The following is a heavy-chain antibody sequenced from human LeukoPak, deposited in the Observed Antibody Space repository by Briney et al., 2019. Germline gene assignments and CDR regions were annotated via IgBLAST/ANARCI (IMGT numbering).Heavy chain of an antibody. Sequence: ASVKVSCKASGYTFTSYGISWVRQAPGQGREWMGWISAYNGNTNYAQKFQGGVTMTTDTSTSTAYMELRSLRSDDTAVYYCARDRCGIAARPLCYMDVWGKGTTVTVSS. CDR3: ARDRCGIAARPLCYMDV. CDR1: GYTFTSYG. CDR2: ISAYNGNT. D-gene: IGHD6-6*01. J-gene: IGHJ6*03. V-gene: IGHV1-18*01.